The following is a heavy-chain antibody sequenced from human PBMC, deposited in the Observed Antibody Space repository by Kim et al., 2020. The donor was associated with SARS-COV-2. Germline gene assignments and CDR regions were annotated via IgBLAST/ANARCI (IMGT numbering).Heavy chain of an antibody. CDR1: GYTFTSYA. Sequence: ASVKVSCKASGYTFTSYAMNWVRQAPGQGLEWMGWINTITGNPTYAQDFTGRFVFSLDTSGSTAYLQISSLQAEDTAVYYCARGSTKEVVAAISFDYLGQGTLVTVSS. CDR3: ARGSTKEVVAAISFDY. J-gene: IGHJ4*02. V-gene: IGHV7-4-1*02. CDR2: INTITGNP. D-gene: IGHD2-15*01.